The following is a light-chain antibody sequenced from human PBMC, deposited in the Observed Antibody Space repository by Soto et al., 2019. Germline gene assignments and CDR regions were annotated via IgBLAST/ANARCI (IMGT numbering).Light chain of an antibody. V-gene: IGKV1-39*01. CDR3: QQAYGAPQT. J-gene: IGKJ1*01. Sequence: DIQVTQSPSSLSSSVGDIVTITCRASQSITTFLNWYQQKPGNAPKLLIYAASSLQTGVPSRFSGSGSGTDFTLTISSLQREDFETYYCQQAYGAPQTFGQGTKVDIK. CDR1: QSITTF. CDR2: AAS.